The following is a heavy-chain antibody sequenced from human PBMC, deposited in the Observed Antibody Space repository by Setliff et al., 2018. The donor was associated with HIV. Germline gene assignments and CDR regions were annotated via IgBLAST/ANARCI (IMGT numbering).Heavy chain of an antibody. CDR3: ASPIYGSGSYYAFDI. J-gene: IGHJ3*02. V-gene: IGHV4-34*01. D-gene: IGHD3-10*01. CDR2: INHSGST. CDR1: GGSLSGYY. Sequence: LSLTCAVYGGSLSGYYWSWIRQPPGKGLEWIGEINHSGSTNYNPSLKSRVTISVDTSKNQFSLKLSSVTAADTAVYYCASPIYGSGSYYAFDIWGPGTMVTVSS.